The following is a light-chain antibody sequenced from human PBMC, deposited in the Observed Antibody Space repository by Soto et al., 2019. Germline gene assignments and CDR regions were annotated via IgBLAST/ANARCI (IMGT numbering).Light chain of an antibody. CDR1: QGIRND. CDR2: AAS. CDR3: QKCNYALT. V-gene: IGKV1-27*01. Sequence: DIQMTQSPSSLSASVGDRVTITCRASQGIRNDLACYQQKPRKGSQLLISAASTLQSGVPSRFSGSGSGTDVTLTISSLQPEDVAPYYCQKCNYALTFGPGTKVDIK. J-gene: IGKJ3*01.